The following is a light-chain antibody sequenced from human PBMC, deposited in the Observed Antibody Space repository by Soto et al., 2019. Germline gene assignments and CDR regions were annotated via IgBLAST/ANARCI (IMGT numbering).Light chain of an antibody. Sequence: EIVMTQSPATLSVSPGERATLSCRASQSVSSNVAWYQQKPGQAPRLLIYSVSTRATGIPARFSGSGSGTEFTLTISSLEPEDFAVYYCQQRSNWLPITFGQGTRLEI. CDR2: SVS. CDR3: QQRSNWLPIT. CDR1: QSVSSN. J-gene: IGKJ5*01. V-gene: IGKV3-15*01.